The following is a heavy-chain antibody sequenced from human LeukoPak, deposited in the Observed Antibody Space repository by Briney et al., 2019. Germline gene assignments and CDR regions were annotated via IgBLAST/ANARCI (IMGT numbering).Heavy chain of an antibody. CDR3: AGYYASGSPGDAFDI. D-gene: IGHD3-10*01. V-gene: IGHV4-59*01. Sequence: MTSETLSLTCTVSGGSISSYYWSWIRQPPGKGLEWIGYIYYSGSTNYNPSLKSRVTISVDTSKNQFSLKLTSVTAADTAVYYCAGYYASGSPGDAFDIWGQGTMVTASS. CDR1: GGSISSYY. CDR2: IYYSGST. J-gene: IGHJ3*02.